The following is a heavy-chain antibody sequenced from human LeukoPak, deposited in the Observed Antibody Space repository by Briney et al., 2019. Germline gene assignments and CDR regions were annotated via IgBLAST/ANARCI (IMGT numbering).Heavy chain of an antibody. Sequence: SETLSLTCTVSGGSISSGSYYWSWIRQPAGKGLEWIGRIYTSGSTNYNPSLKSRVTISIDTSKNQFSLKLSSVTAADTAVYYCARASHYYDSSGYYVDAFDIWGQGTMVTVSS. CDR1: GGSISSGSYY. V-gene: IGHV4-61*02. D-gene: IGHD3-22*01. CDR3: ARASHYYDSSGYYVDAFDI. CDR2: IYTSGST. J-gene: IGHJ3*02.